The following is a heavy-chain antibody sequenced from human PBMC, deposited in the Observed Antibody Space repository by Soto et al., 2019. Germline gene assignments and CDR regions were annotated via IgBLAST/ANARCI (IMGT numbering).Heavy chain of an antibody. V-gene: IGHV4-31*03. CDR3: ARGVWLRTYYFDY. CDR1: GGSISSGGYY. D-gene: IGHD5-12*01. CDR2: IYYSGST. Sequence: SETLSLTCTVSGGSISSGGYYWSWIRQHPGKGLEWIGYIYYSGSTYYNPSLKSRVTISVDTSKNQFSLKLSSVTAADTAVYYCARGVWLRTYYFDYWGQGTLVTVSS. J-gene: IGHJ4*02.